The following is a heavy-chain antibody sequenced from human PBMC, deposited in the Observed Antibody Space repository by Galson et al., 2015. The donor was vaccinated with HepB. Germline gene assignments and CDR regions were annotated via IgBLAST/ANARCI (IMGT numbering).Heavy chain of an antibody. CDR3: ARGNDSSGYYPIY. CDR2: INPNSGGT. CDR1: GYTFTGYY. Sequence: SVKVSCKASGYTFTGYYMHWVRQAPGQGLEWMGWINPNSGGTNYAQKFQGWVTMTRDTSISTAYMELSRLRSDDTAVYYCARGNDSSGYYPIYWGQGTLVTVSS. J-gene: IGHJ4*02. D-gene: IGHD3-22*01. V-gene: IGHV1-2*04.